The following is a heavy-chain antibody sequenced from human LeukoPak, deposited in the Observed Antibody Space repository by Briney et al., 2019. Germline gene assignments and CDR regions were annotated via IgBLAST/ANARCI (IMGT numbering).Heavy chain of an antibody. V-gene: IGHV3-21*01. J-gene: IGHJ6*03. CDR2: ISSSSSYI. D-gene: IGHD2-2*01. Sequence: GGSLRLSCAASGFTFSSYSMNWVRQAPGKGLEWVSSISSSSSYIYYADSVKGRFTISRDNAKNSLYLQMNSLRAEDTAVYYCASDLDQGNYYYMDVWGKGTTVTVSS. CDR3: ASDLDQGNYYYMDV. CDR1: GFTFSSYS.